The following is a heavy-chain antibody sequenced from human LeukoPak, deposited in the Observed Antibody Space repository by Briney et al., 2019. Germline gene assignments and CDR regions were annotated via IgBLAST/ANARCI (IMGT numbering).Heavy chain of an antibody. V-gene: IGHV1-18*01. D-gene: IGHD2-2*01. Sequence: GASVKVSCKASGYGFTSYGINWVRQAPGQGLEWMGWISAYNGNTNYARKVQGRVTLTRDASISTAYMELSSLRSDDTAVYYCARAPMGTAALYWGQGTLATVSS. CDR1: GYGFTSYG. CDR2: ISAYNGNT. J-gene: IGHJ4*02. CDR3: ARAPMGTAALY.